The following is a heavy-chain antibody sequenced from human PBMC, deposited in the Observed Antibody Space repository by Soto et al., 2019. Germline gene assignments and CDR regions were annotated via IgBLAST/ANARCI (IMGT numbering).Heavy chain of an antibody. CDR3: AREDTGSGALDY. CDR1: GFSFRDFA. D-gene: IGHD6-19*01. CDR2: ISDSGATT. V-gene: IGHV3-23*01. J-gene: IGHJ4*02. Sequence: EVQLLESGGGVVQPGGSLRLSCVASGFSFRDFAMSWVRQAPGKGLEWFVGISDSGATTYYADSVRGRFTISRDNSRNKVFLQLNYLRAEDTASYYCAREDTGSGALDYWGQGTLVTVSS.